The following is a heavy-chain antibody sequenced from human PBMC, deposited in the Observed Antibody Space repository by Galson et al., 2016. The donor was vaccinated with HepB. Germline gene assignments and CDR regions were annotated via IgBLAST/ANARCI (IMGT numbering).Heavy chain of an antibody. J-gene: IGHJ6*02. CDR2: INTGSDNT. V-gene: IGHV1-3*04. CDR3: AREGRGDCSSTTCYFGGMDV. D-gene: IGHD2-2*01. CDR1: GYTLTNYA. Sequence: SVKVSCKASGYTLTNYAVHWVRQAPGQRLEWMGWINTGSDNTKYSQNFQGRVTIMRDTSASTAYMELSSLRSEDTAVYYCAREGRGDCSSTTCYFGGMDVWGQGTTVTVSS.